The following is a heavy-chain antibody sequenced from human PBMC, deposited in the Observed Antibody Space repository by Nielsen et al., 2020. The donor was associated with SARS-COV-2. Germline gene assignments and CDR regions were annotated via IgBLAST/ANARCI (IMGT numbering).Heavy chain of an antibody. D-gene: IGHD1-26*01. Sequence: GESLKISCAASGFTFSSYSMNWVRQAPGKGLEWVSAISGSGGSTYYADSVKGRFTISRDNSKNTLYLQMNSLRAEDTAVYYCARGRWELLSAFDIWGQGTMVTVSS. J-gene: IGHJ3*02. V-gene: IGHV3-23*01. CDR1: GFTFSSYS. CDR2: ISGSGGST. CDR3: ARGRWELLSAFDI.